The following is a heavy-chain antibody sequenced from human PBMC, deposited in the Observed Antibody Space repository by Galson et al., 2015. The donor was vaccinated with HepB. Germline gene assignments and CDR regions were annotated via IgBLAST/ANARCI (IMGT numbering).Heavy chain of an antibody. D-gene: IGHD2-2*02. CDR2: INPNSGGT. J-gene: IGHJ6*03. CDR3: ARGLGHIVVVPAAISRYMDV. Sequence: SCKASGYTFTGYYMHWVRQAPGQGLEWMGWINPNSGGTNYAQKFQGRVTMTRDTSISTAYMELSRLRSDDTAVYYCARGLGHIVVVPAAISRYMDVWGKGTTVTVSS. CDR1: GYTFTGYY. V-gene: IGHV1-2*02.